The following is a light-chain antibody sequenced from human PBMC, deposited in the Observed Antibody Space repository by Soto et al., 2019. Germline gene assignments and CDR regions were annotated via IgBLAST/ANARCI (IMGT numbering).Light chain of an antibody. CDR2: GAS. CDR3: QQYGSSPWP. Sequence: EMVVTQSPCTLSLSPGERATLSCRASQSVSSSYLAWYQQKPGQAPRRLIYGASSRATGIPDRFSGSGSGTDFTLTISRLETEDFEVYYCQQYGSSPWPFGQGTKVQSK. V-gene: IGKV3-20*01. J-gene: IGKJ1*01. CDR1: QSVSSSY.